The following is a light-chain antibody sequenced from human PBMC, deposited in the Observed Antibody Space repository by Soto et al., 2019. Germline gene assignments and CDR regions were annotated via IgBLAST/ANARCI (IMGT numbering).Light chain of an antibody. CDR2: AAS. V-gene: IGKV1-39*01. CDR1: QSISSY. CDR3: QQSYSTPKLT. Sequence: DIQMTKTPSSLSASVGDRVTITCRASQSISSYLNWYQQKPGKAPKLLIYAASSLQSGVPSRFSGSGSGTDFTLTISSLQPADFATYYCQQSYSTPKLTFGGGTKVDIK. J-gene: IGKJ4*01.